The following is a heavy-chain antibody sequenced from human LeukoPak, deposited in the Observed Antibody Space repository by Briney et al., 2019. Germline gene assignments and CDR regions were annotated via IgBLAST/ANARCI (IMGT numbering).Heavy chain of an antibody. D-gene: IGHD2-2*01. CDR2: IYYSGST. CDR1: GGSISSYI. J-gene: IGHJ3*02. V-gene: IGHV4-59*01. Sequence: SETPKFSCTVSGGSISSYIWSWIRQPPGKGLEWIGYIYYSGSTNYNPSLKSRVTISVDTSKNQFSLKLSSVTAADTAVYYCARRGGLYCSSTSCYVNAYDIWGQGTMVTVSS. CDR3: ARRGGLYCSSTSCYVNAYDI.